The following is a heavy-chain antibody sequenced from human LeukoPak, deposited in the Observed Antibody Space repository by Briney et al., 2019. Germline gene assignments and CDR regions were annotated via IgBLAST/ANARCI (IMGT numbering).Heavy chain of an antibody. CDR3: AKVQGYYYDSTTYYFDY. Sequence: GGSLRLSCAASGIIFSDSYMAWIRQAPGKGLEWISYISDSGYNMKYADLVKGRFSISRDNAKNSVYLQMDSLRAEDTAVYYCAKVQGYYYDSTTYYFDYWGQGTLVTVTS. CDR2: ISDSGYNM. J-gene: IGHJ4*02. D-gene: IGHD3-22*01. V-gene: IGHV3-11*01. CDR1: GIIFSDSY.